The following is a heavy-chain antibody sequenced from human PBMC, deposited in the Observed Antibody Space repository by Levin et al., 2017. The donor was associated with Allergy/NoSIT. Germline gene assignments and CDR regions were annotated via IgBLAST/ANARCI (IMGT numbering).Heavy chain of an antibody. V-gene: IGHV1-3*04. Sequence: GESLKISCKTSGYTFTNYPMYWLRQAPGQQFEWVGWVKTGSGDTKYSQKFQDRVSITRDTSATTIYMELSSLRSEDTAVFYCARVASFITPHFDYWGQGTLVTVSS. CDR1: GYTFTNYP. CDR2: VKTGSGDT. J-gene: IGHJ4*02. CDR3: ARVASFITPHFDY. D-gene: IGHD3-22*01.